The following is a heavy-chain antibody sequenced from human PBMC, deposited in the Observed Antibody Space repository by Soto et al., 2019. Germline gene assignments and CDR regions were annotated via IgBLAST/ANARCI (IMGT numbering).Heavy chain of an antibody. D-gene: IGHD6-19*01. V-gene: IGHV6-1*01. J-gene: IGHJ4*02. CDR3: ARAYSSGWYSYFDY. CDR2: TYYRSKWCY. CDR1: GYSISRDSAA. Sequence: LTCAISGYSISRDSAAWNWIRQSPSRGLEWLGRTYYRSKWCYDYAVSVKGRVTINPDTSKNQLSLHLNSVTPEDTAVYYCARAYSSGWYSYFDYWGQGTLVTVSS.